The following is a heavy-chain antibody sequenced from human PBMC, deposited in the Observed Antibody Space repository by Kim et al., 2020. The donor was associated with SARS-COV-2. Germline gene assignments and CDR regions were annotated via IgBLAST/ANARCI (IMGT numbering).Heavy chain of an antibody. Sequence: SETLSLTCTVSGGSISSSSYYWGWIRQPPGKGLEWIGSIYYSGSTYYNPSLKSRVTISVDTSKNQFSLKLSSVTAADTAVYYCARVVDITMIVVVITSSGWFDPWGQGTLVTVSS. CDR1: GGSISSSSYY. V-gene: IGHV4-39*07. CDR3: ARVVDITMIVVVITSSGWFDP. D-gene: IGHD3-22*01. CDR2: IYYSGST. J-gene: IGHJ5*02.